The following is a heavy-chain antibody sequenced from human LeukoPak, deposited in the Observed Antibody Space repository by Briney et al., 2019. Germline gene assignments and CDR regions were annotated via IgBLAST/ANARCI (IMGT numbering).Heavy chain of an antibody. D-gene: IGHD1-26*01. CDR1: GFTFDDYA. J-gene: IGHJ4*02. CDR3: ARDKGVGATTASY. Sequence: GGSLRLSCAASGFTFDDYAMHWVRLAPGKGLEWVSGISWNSGSIGYADSVKGRFTISRDNAKSSLYLQMNSLRAEDTAVYYCARDKGVGATTASYWGQGTLVTVSS. CDR2: ISWNSGSI. V-gene: IGHV3-9*01.